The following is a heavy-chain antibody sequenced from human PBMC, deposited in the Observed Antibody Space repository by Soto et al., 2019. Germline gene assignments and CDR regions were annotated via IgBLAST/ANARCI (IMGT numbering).Heavy chain of an antibody. V-gene: IGHV5-10-1*01. D-gene: IGHD3-3*01. CDR1: GYSFSSYW. CDR2: IDPSDAYT. J-gene: IGHJ6*02. Sequence: PGESLKTSWKGFGYSFSSYWISWVRQMPGKGLGWMGRIDPSDAYTNYSPSFQGHVTISTDKSISTAYLQWSSLRASDTAVYYCARDRRGEWLLRRDYYDGMDAWGQGTTVTVSS. CDR3: ARDRRGEWLLRRDYYDGMDA.